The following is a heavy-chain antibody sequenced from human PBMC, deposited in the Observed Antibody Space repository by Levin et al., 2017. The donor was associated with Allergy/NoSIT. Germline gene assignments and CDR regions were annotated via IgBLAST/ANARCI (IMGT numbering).Heavy chain of an antibody. J-gene: IGHJ5*02. V-gene: IGHV1-69*13. Sequence: GASVKVSCKASGGTFSSYAISWVRQAPGQGLEWMGGIIPIFGTANYAQKFQGRVTITADESTSTAYMELSSLRSEDTAVYYCARMSPRGSSSRNWFDPWGQGTLVTVSS. D-gene: IGHD6-13*01. CDR1: GGTFSSYA. CDR3: ARMSPRGSSSRNWFDP. CDR2: IIPIFGTA.